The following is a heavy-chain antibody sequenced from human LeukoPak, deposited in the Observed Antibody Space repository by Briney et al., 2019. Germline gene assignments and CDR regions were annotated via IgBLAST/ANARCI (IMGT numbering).Heavy chain of an antibody. J-gene: IGHJ3*02. D-gene: IGHD2-15*01. CDR3: AREEDCSGGICYLGNAFDI. CDR2: INHSGST. V-gene: IGHV4-34*01. CDR1: GGSFSGYY. Sequence: SETLSLTCAVYGGSFSGYYWSWIRQPPGKGLEWVGEINHSGSTNYNASLKSRVTISVDTSKNQFSLKLSSVTAADTAVYYCAREEDCSGGICYLGNAFDIWGQGTMVTVSS.